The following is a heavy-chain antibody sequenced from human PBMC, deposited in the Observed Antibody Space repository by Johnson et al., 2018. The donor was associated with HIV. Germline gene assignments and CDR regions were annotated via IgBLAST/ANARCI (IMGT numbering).Heavy chain of an antibody. CDR3: AIIPPGGAGKGADAFDI. Sequence: QVQLVESGGDVVQPERSLRLSCATSGFTFSRFAMHWVRQAPGKGLEWVAVISYDGSNKYYADFVKGRFSISSDNSKNTLYLQMNSLRAEDTAVYYCAIIPPGGAGKGADAFDIWGQGTMVTVSS. J-gene: IGHJ3*02. CDR1: GFTFSRFA. D-gene: IGHD1-26*01. CDR2: ISYDGSNK. V-gene: IGHV3-30*03.